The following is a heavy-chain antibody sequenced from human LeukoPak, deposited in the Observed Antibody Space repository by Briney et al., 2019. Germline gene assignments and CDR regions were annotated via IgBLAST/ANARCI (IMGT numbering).Heavy chain of an antibody. J-gene: IGHJ5*02. Sequence: PSETLSLTCTVSSDSISSDDYYWSWIRQPPGRGLEWIAYIYYSGSTFYNPSLKSRVTISMDTSKNQFSLMLSSVTAADTAVYYCARAGLSLPAAIHDWFDPWGQGTLVTVSS. CDR2: IYYSGST. D-gene: IGHD2-2*01. V-gene: IGHV4-30-4*01. CDR3: ARAGLSLPAAIHDWFDP. CDR1: SDSISSDDYY.